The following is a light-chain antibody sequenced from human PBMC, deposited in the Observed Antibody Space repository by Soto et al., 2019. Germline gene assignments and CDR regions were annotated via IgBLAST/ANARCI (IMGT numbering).Light chain of an antibody. CDR2: DVS. CDR1: QSGSNW. CDR3: QQYDSYSWT. J-gene: IGKJ1*01. V-gene: IGKV1-5*01. Sequence: GEGLTVSRRASQSGSNWLAWYQHKPGKAPKLLIYDVSSLESGVPSRFSGSGSGTVFILTISSLQPDDFASYYCQQYDSYSWTCGEGTKVDIK.